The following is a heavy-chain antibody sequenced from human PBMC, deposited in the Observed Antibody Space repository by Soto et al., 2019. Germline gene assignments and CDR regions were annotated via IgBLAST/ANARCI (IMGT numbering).Heavy chain of an antibody. Sequence: EVQLLESGGGLVQPGGSLRLSCAASGFSFSTYAMSWVRQAPGKGLEWVSTVGGGDSTFYADSVKGRFTISRDNSNNALFLQMKSLRADDTALYYCAKGILVEVPGTRAFDIWGQGTMVIVSS. CDR3: AKGILVEVPGTRAFDI. CDR2: VGGGDST. V-gene: IGHV3-23*01. CDR1: GFSFSTYA. D-gene: IGHD2-2*01. J-gene: IGHJ3*02.